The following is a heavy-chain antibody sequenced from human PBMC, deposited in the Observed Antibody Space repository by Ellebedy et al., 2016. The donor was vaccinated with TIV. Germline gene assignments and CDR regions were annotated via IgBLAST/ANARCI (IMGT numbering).Heavy chain of an antibody. J-gene: IGHJ4*02. V-gene: IGHV4-4*02. D-gene: IGHD3-3*01. CDR3: SRCSIGSGLDY. Sequence: MPSETLSLTCAVSGGPISSPTWWSWVRPPPGKGLEWIGEIHHSGSTNYNPSLKSRVTISVDTSKNQFSLKLSSVTAADTAGYYCSRCSIGSGLDYWGQGTLVTVSS. CDR2: IHHSGST. CDR1: GGPISSPTW.